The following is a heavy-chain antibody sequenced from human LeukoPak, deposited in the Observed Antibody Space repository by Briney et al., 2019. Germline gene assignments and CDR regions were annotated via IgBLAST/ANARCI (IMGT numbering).Heavy chain of an antibody. Sequence: ASVKVSSKASGYTFTIYGISWVRQAPGQGLEWMGWISAYNGNTNYAQKLQGRVTMTTDTSTSTAYMELRSLGSDDTAVYYCARAVVPAASSWFDPWGQGTLVTVSS. CDR2: ISAYNGNT. V-gene: IGHV1-18*04. J-gene: IGHJ5*02. CDR3: ARAVVPAASSWFDP. CDR1: GYTFTIYG. D-gene: IGHD2-2*01.